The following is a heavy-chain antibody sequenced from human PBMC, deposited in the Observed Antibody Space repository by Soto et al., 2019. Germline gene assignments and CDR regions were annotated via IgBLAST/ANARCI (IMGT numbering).Heavy chain of an antibody. Sequence: XETLAITCAVSGGSFTSNNWWTCVRQPPGQGLEWIGEIYRAGSTNYNPSLKSRVTISLDKSENQFSLKVTSLTAADTAVYYCASRDPGTSVDYWGQGTLVTVSS. D-gene: IGHD1-7*01. CDR2: IYRAGST. CDR1: GGSFTSNNW. V-gene: IGHV4-4*02. J-gene: IGHJ4*02. CDR3: ASRDPGTSVDY.